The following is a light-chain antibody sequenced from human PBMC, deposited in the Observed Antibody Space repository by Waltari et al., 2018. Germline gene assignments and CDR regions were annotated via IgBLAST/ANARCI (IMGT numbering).Light chain of an antibody. V-gene: IGLV2-14*01. J-gene: IGLJ2*01. CDR2: DVT. CDR1: NSDIGYYNY. Sequence: QSALTQPASVSGSPGQSITISCTGTNSDIGYYNYVSCYQQYPGKAPKLMIFDVTRWPSGVSHRFSGSKSGNTASLTISGLQAEDEADYFCAAYTSTNTVIFGGGTKVTVL. CDR3: AAYTSTNTVI.